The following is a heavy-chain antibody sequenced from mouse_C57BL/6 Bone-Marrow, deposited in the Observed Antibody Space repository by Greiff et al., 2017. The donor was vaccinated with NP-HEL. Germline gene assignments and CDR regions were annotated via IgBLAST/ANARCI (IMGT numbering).Heavy chain of an antibody. Sequence: EVQLQQSGPELVKPGASVKIPCKASGYTFTDYNMDWVKQSPGKSLEWIGDINPNNGGTIYNQKFKGKATLTVDKSSSTAYMELRSLTSEDTAVYYCARQDYGSSYRWYFDVWGTGTTVTVSS. V-gene: IGHV1-18*01. D-gene: IGHD1-1*01. CDR1: GYTFTDYN. CDR3: ARQDYGSSYRWYFDV. J-gene: IGHJ1*03. CDR2: INPNNGGT.